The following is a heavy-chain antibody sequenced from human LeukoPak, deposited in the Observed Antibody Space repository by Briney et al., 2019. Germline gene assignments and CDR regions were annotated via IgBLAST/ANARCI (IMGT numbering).Heavy chain of an antibody. CDR1: GGSISSNSYY. Sequence: TSETLSLTCAVSGGSISSNSYYWGWIRQPPGKGLEWIGSIYYSGSTYYNPSLKSRVTISVDTSKNQFSLKLSSVTAADTAVYYCARTRYYYNSRSYGAPYYFDYWGQGTLVTVSS. CDR2: IYYSGST. CDR3: ARTRYYYNSRSYGAPYYFDY. V-gene: IGHV4-39*01. J-gene: IGHJ4*02. D-gene: IGHD3-10*01.